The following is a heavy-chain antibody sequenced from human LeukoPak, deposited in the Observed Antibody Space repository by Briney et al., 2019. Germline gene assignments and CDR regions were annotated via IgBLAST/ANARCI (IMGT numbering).Heavy chain of an antibody. CDR1: GYTFTGHY. D-gene: IGHD5-12*01. CDR3: ARHGLRWLRPHAFDI. CDR2: ISPNSGGT. Sequence: ASVKVSCKASGYTFTGHYLHWMRQAPGHGLEWMGRISPNSGGTNYAQRFQGRVTMTRDTSISTAYMELSRLRSDDTALYYCARHGLRWLRPHAFDIWGQGTMVTVSS. V-gene: IGHV1-2*06. J-gene: IGHJ3*02.